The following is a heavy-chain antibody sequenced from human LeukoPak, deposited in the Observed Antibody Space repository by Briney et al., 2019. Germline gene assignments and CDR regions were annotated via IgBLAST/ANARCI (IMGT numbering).Heavy chain of an antibody. J-gene: IGHJ3*02. CDR3: ATKIGYTYAFDI. V-gene: IGHV3-21*01. D-gene: IGHD2-2*02. CDR1: GFTFSSYS. Sequence: GGSLRLSCAASGFTFSSYSMNWVRQASGKGLEWVSSISSSSSYIYYADSVKGRFTIPRDNAKNSLYLQMNSLRAEDTAVYYCATKIGYTYAFDIWGQGTMVTVSS. CDR2: ISSSSSYI.